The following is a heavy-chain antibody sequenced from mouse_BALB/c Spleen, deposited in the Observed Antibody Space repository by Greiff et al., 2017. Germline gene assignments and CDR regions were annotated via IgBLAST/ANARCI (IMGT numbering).Heavy chain of an antibody. CDR2: INPSNGRT. V-gene: IGHV1S81*02. CDR3: ARGYGPRFAY. J-gene: IGHJ3*01. Sequence: QVQLQQPGAELVKPGASVKLSCKASGYTFTSYWMQWVKQRPGQGLEWIGEINPSNGRTNYNEKFKSKATLTVDKSSSTAYMQLSSLTSEDSAVYYCARGYGPRFAYWGQGTLVTVSA. CDR1: GYTFTSYW. D-gene: IGHD1-1*02.